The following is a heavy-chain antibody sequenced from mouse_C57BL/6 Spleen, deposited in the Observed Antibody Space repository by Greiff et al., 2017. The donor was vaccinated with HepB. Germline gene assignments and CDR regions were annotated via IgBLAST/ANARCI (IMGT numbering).Heavy chain of an antibody. Sequence: QVQLQQSGAELVKPGASVKLSCKASGYTFTSYWMHWVKQRPGQGLEWIGMIHPNSGSTNYNEKFKSKATLTVDKSSSTAYMQLSSLTSEDSAVYYCASYYGNFFDYWGQGTTLTVSS. CDR1: GYTFTSYW. V-gene: IGHV1-64*01. J-gene: IGHJ2*01. CDR2: IHPNSGST. CDR3: ASYYGNFFDY. D-gene: IGHD2-1*01.